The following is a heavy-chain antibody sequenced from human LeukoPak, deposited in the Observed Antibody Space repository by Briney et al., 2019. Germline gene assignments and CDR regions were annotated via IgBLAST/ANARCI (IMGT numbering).Heavy chain of an antibody. Sequence: GGSLRLSCAASGFTFEDYATHWVRQAPGKGLEWVSLISGDSGSTFYADSVKGRFTISRDNSRNSLYLQMNSLRTEDTALYYCAKAGSGIVTGDYWGQGTLVTVSS. V-gene: IGHV3-43*02. CDR2: ISGDSGST. CDR3: AKAGSGIVTGDY. CDR1: GFTFEDYA. D-gene: IGHD1-26*01. J-gene: IGHJ4*02.